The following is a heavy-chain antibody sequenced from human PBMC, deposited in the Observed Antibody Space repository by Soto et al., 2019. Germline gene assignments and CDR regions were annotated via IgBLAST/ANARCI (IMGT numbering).Heavy chain of an antibody. V-gene: IGHV3-66*01. J-gene: IGHJ4*02. CDR2: IYNGGST. Sequence: GGSLRLSCAASGFTVSNNYMSWVRQAPGEGLEWVSVIYNGGSTYYGDSMKGRFTISRDISQNTLYPQMNSLRVEDTAVYYCARGHYGSPPGYLDYWGQGTLVTVSS. D-gene: IGHD3-10*01. CDR1: GFTVSNNY. CDR3: ARGHYGSPPGYLDY.